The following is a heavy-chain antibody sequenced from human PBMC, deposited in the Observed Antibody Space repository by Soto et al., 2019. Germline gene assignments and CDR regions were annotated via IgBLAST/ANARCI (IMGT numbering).Heavy chain of an antibody. CDR1: GFTVTRYS. V-gene: IGHV3-21*06. Sequence: GGCLRLSCAASGFTVTRYSMNWVRQAPGKGLEWVSSISSTTNYIYYGDSMKGRFTISRDNAKNSLYLEMNSLRAEDTAVYYCARESEDLTSNFDYWGQGTLVTVSS. CDR3: ARESEDLTSNFDY. J-gene: IGHJ4*02. CDR2: ISSTTNYI.